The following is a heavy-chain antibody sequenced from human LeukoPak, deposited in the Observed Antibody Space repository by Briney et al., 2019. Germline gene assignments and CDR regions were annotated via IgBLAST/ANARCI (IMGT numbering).Heavy chain of an antibody. Sequence: SETLSLTCTVSGGSISSYYWSWIRQPPGKGLEWIGYIYYSGSTNYNPSLKSRVTISVDTSKNQFSLKLSSVTAADTAVYYCARYYDFWSGYNTDYYYYYMDVWGKGTTVTVSS. CDR1: GGSISSYY. J-gene: IGHJ6*03. D-gene: IGHD3-3*01. CDR3: ARYYDFWSGYNTDYYYYYMDV. CDR2: IYYSGST. V-gene: IGHV4-59*01.